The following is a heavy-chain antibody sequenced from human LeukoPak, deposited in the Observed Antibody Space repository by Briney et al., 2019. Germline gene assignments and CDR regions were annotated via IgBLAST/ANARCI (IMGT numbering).Heavy chain of an antibody. J-gene: IGHJ3*02. CDR1: GGSISSYY. D-gene: IGHD7-27*01. CDR2: IYYSGST. Sequence: PSETLSLTCTVSGGSISSYYWSWIRQPPGKGLEWIGYIYYSGSTNYNPSLKSRVTISVDTSKNQFSLKLSSVTAADTAVYYCARAKTGDRSAFDIWGQGTMVTVSS. V-gene: IGHV4-59*08. CDR3: ARAKTGDRSAFDI.